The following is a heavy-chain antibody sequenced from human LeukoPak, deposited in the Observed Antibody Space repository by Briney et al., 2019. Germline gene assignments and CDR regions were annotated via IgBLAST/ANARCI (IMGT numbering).Heavy chain of an antibody. CDR2: MNPNSGNT. D-gene: IGHD6-19*01. Sequence: GASVKVSCKASGYTFTSYDINWVRQATGQGLEWMGWMNPNSGNTGYAQKFQGRVTMTRNTSISTAYMELSSLRSEDTAVYYCARDYPPDSSGWYSLYYYYGMDVWGQGTTVTVSS. CDR1: GYTFTSYD. J-gene: IGHJ6*02. CDR3: ARDYPPDSSGWYSLYYYYGMDV. V-gene: IGHV1-8*01.